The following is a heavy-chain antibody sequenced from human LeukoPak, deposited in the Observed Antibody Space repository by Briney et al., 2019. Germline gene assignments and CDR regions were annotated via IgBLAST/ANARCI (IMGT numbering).Heavy chain of an antibody. CDR2: ISSSSGTI. CDR3: ARAIGYCSDGSCYHFFDY. J-gene: IGHJ4*02. V-gene: IGHV3-48*01. D-gene: IGHD2-15*01. CDR1: GFTFSTYS. Sequence: PGGSLRLSCTASGFTFSTYSMTWVRQAPGKGLEWVSYISSSSGTIDYVDSVKGRFTISRDNAKNSLSLQMNSLRAEDTAVYYCARAIGYCSDGSCYHFFDYWGQGTLVTVSS.